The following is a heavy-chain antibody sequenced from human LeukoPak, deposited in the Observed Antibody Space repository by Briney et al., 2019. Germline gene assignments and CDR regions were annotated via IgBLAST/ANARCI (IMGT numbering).Heavy chain of an antibody. V-gene: IGHV1-2*02. Sequence: ASVKVSCKASGYIFTGYYIHWVRQAPGQGLKWMGWINPNSRGTNYAQKFQGRVTMTRDTSISTAYMEVSRLRSDDTAVYYCARGQRWLQPLDYWGQGTLVTVSS. CDR3: ARGQRWLQPLDY. CDR1: GYIFTGYY. CDR2: INPNSRGT. D-gene: IGHD5-24*01. J-gene: IGHJ4*02.